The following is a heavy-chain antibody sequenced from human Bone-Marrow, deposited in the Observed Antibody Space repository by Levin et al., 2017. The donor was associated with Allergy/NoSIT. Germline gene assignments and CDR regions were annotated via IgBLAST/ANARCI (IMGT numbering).Heavy chain of an antibody. J-gene: IGHJ4*02. CDR3: ARVYGSGWWELDH. CDR2: ISGSNGNT. Sequence: GESLKISCKASGYTFTKYGFSWVRQAPGQGLEWMGWISGSNGNTIYAQKFQGRATMTTDTSTSTGYMELRSLRSDDTAIYYCARVYGSGWWELDHWGQGTLVTVSS. D-gene: IGHD6-19*01. V-gene: IGHV1-18*01. CDR1: GYTFTKYG.